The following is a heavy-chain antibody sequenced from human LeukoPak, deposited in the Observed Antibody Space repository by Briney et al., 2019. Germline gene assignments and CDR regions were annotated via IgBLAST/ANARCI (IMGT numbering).Heavy chain of an antibody. D-gene: IGHD3-10*01. V-gene: IGHV3-74*01. J-gene: IGHJ6*03. CDR1: GFTFSSYW. CDR3: AKDPGSGSYFIGVYYYYYYMDV. Sequence: GGSLRLSCAASGFTFSSYWMHWVRQAPGKGLVWVSRIKYDGSSTNYADSVKGRFTISRDNSKNTLYLQMNSLRAEDTAVYYCAKDPGSGSYFIGVYYYYYYMDVWGKGTTVTISS. CDR2: IKYDGSST.